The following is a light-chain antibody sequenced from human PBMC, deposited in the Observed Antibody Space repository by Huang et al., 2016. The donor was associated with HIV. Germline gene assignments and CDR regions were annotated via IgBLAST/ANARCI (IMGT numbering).Light chain of an antibody. CDR2: GTS. CDR3: QQFGSSPWT. CDR1: QSINSNY. J-gene: IGKJ1*01. V-gene: IGKV3-20*01. Sequence: EIVLTQSPGTLSLSPGERATLSCRASQSINSNYLAWYQQKPGQAPRLLIYGTSTRATGIPDRFSGSGSGTDFTLTITGLEPDDFAVYYCQQFGSSPWTFGQGTKVDIK.